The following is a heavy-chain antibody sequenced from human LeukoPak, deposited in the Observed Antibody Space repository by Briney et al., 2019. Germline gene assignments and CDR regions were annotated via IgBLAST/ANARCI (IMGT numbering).Heavy chain of an antibody. CDR1: GSSISSGSYY. J-gene: IGHJ4*02. V-gene: IGHV4-61*02. CDR2: IYTSGST. CDR3: ARGSEILDY. D-gene: IGHD2-15*01. Sequence: SETLSLTCTVPGSSISSGSYYWSWIRQPAGKGLEWTGRIYTSGSTNYNPSLKSRVTISVDTSKNQFSLKLSSVTAADTAVYYCARGSEILDYWGQGTLVTVSS.